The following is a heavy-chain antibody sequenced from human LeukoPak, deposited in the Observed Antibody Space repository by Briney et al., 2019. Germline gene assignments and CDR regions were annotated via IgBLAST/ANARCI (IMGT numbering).Heavy chain of an antibody. D-gene: IGHD6-13*01. CDR1: GYTFTSYD. J-gene: IGHJ6*03. CDR2: MNPNSGNT. CDR3: AGVVNPPYSILSYGSSWYLYYYYYMDV. Sequence: ASVKVSCKASGYTFTSYDINWVRQATGQGLEWMGWMNPNSGNTGYAQKFQGRVTITRNTSISTAYMELSSLRSEDTAVYYCAGVVNPPYSILSYGSSWYLYYYYYMDVWGKGTTVTVSS. V-gene: IGHV1-8*01.